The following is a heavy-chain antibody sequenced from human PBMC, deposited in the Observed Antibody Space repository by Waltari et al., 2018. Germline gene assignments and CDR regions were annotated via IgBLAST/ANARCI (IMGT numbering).Heavy chain of an antibody. D-gene: IGHD2-15*01. Sequence: EVQLVESGGGLVKPGGSLRLSCAASGFTFSNAWMSWVRQAPGKGLEWVGRIKSKTDGGTTDYASPVKGRITISRDDSKNTLYLQMNSLKTEDTAVYYCTSEVVAANLDAFDIWGQGTMVTVSS. CDR2: IKSKTDGGTT. CDR1: GFTFSNAW. CDR3: TSEVVAANLDAFDI. J-gene: IGHJ3*02. V-gene: IGHV3-15*01.